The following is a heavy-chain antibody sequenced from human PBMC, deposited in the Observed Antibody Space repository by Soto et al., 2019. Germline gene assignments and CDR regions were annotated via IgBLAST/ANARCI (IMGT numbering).Heavy chain of an antibody. CDR2: IDPSDSYT. V-gene: IGHV5-10-1*01. Sequence: PGESLKISCKGSGYSFTSYWISWVRQMPGKGLEWMGRIDPSDSYTNYSPSFQGHVTISADKSISTAYLQWSSLKASDTAMYYCARQGGTTYYYGMDVRGQGTTVTVSS. CDR3: ARQGGTTYYYGMDV. D-gene: IGHD1-7*01. CDR1: GYSFTSYW. J-gene: IGHJ6*02.